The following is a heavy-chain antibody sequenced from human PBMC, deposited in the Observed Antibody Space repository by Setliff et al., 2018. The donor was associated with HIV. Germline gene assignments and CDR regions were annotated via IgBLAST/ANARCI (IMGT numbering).Heavy chain of an antibody. CDR2: ITPKSDGT. CDR1: GYSFTDYY. Sequence: ASVKVSCKASGYSFTDYYIHWVRQAPGQGLEWMGWITPKSDGTNYAQKFQGWITMTRDTSISTAYMELSNLRSDDTAVYYCARDLKEDSGSDVIGLSSDTFDIWGQGTMVTVS. V-gene: IGHV1-2*04. CDR3: ARDLKEDSGSDVIGLSSDTFDI. J-gene: IGHJ3*02. D-gene: IGHD5-12*01.